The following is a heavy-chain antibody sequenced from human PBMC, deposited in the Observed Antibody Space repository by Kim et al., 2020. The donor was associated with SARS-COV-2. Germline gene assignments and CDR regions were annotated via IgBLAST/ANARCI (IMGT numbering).Heavy chain of an antibody. D-gene: IGHD2-15*01. J-gene: IGHJ4*02. CDR3: ATSVVAARDY. V-gene: IGHV4-39*01. CDR2: T. Sequence: TYYTPSLKSRVTISIDTSKNQFSLKLSSVTAADTAVYYCATSVVAARDYWGQGTLVTVSS.